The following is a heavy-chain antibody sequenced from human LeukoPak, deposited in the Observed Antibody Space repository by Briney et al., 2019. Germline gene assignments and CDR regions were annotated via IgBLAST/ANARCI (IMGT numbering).Heavy chain of an antibody. D-gene: IGHD3-9*01. CDR1: GGSFRGYY. V-gene: IGHV4-34*01. Sequence: SETVSLTRAVYGGSFRGYYWSWIRQPPANGRDGIGEINHCGSTNYNPSLKRRVTIAGDTTKNQFSLKLSSVTAADTAVYYCASCPGDILTGYATPVNWFDPWGQGTLVTVSS. CDR3: ASCPGDILTGYATPVNWFDP. J-gene: IGHJ5*02. CDR2: INHCGST.